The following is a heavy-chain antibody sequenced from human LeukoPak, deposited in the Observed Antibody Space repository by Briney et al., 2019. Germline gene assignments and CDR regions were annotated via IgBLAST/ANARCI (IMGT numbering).Heavy chain of an antibody. CDR3: AGSYYESSGYPPTSFDY. J-gene: IGHJ4*02. CDR2: INWNGGST. D-gene: IGHD3-22*01. CDR1: GFTFDDYG. V-gene: IGHV3-20*04. Sequence: GGSLRLSCAASGFTFDDYGMSWVRQAPGKGLEWVSGINWNGGSTGYADSVKGRFTISRDNAKNSLYLQMNSLRAEDTALYYCAGSYYESSGYPPTSFDYWGQGTLVTVSS.